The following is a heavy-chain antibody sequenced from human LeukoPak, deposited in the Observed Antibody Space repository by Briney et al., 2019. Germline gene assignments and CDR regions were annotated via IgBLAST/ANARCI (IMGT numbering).Heavy chain of an antibody. CDR2: IYYSGST. J-gene: IGHJ4*02. Sequence: SETLSLTCTVSGGSISSGDYYWSCIRQPPGKGLEWIGYIYYSGSTYYNPSLKSRVTISVDTSKNQFSLKLSSVTAADTAVYYCARGIEYYFDYWGQGTLVSVSS. CDR3: ARGIEYYFDY. CDR1: GGSISSGDYY. V-gene: IGHV4-30-4*08.